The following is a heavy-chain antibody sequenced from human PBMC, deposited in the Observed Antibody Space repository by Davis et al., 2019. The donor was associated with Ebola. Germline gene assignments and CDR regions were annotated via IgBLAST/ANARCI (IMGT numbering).Heavy chain of an antibody. J-gene: IGHJ3*01. CDR1: GGSISSSNW. Sequence: SETLSLTCAVSGGSISSSNWWHWVRQPPERELEWLRNTYYSVTTFYNPSLKSRLTMSVDTSKNEFSLKMSSVTAADTAVYYCARPHTSGWGNPFDVWGQGTMVIVSS. CDR3: ARPHTSGWGNPFDV. CDR2: TYYSVTT. V-gene: IGHV4-4*02. D-gene: IGHD6-19*01.